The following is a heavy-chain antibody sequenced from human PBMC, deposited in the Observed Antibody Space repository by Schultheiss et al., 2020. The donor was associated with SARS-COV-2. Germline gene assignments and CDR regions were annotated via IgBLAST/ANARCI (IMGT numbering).Heavy chain of an antibody. J-gene: IGHJ5*02. D-gene: IGHD2-2*01. Sequence: SQTLSLTCTVSGGSISSYYWSWIRQPPGKGLEWIGYIYYSGSTYYNPSLKSRVTISVDTSKNQFSLKLSSVTAADTAVYYCARSYIVVGFDPWGQGTLVTVSS. CDR2: IYYSGST. CDR1: GGSISSYY. CDR3: ARSYIVVGFDP. V-gene: IGHV4-59*06.